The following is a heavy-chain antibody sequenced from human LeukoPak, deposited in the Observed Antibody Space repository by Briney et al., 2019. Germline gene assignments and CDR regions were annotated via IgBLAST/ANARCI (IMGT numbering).Heavy chain of an antibody. CDR1: GFTFSSYG. D-gene: IGHD3-10*01. CDR2: IWYDGSNK. V-gene: IGHV3-33*01. Sequence: GGSLRLSCAASGFTFSSYGLHWVRQAPGKGLEWVAVIWYDGSNKYYADSVKGRFTISRDNSKNTLYLQMNSLRAEDTAVYYCARDPTVRGEHHLYYYYYGMDVWGQGTTVTVSS. J-gene: IGHJ6*02. CDR3: ARDPTVRGEHHLYYYYYGMDV.